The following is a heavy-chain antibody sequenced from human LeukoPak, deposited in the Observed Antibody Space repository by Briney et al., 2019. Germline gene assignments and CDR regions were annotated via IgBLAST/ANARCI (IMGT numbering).Heavy chain of an antibody. CDR2: IYYSGST. V-gene: IGHV4-59*01. J-gene: IGHJ6*02. Sequence: PSETLSLTCTVSGGSISSYYWSWIRQPPGKGPEWIGYIYYSGSTNYNPSLKSRVTISVDTSKNQFSLKLSSVTAADTAVYYCARFGDYNYYYYGMDVWGQGTTVTVSS. CDR1: GGSISSYY. CDR3: ARFGDYNYYYYGMDV. D-gene: IGHD4-17*01.